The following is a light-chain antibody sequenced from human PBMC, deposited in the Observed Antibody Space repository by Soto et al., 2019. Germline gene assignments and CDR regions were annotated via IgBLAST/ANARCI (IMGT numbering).Light chain of an antibody. V-gene: IGKV3-20*01. Sequence: EIVLTQSPGTLSLSPGERATLSCRASQTVSSSYLAWYQQKLGQAPRILIYGASNRATGIPDRFSGSGSGTDFTLTISRLEPEDFAVYYCQQYGSSPRTFGQGTKAEIK. CDR1: QTVSSSY. CDR3: QQYGSSPRT. J-gene: IGKJ1*01. CDR2: GAS.